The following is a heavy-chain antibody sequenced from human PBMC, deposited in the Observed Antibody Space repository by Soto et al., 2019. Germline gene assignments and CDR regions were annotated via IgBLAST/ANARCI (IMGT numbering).Heavy chain of an antibody. CDR1: GFTFSTYA. CDR3: AGQGYCSGTSCHTSFDY. V-gene: IGHV3-30-3*01. J-gene: IGHJ4*02. Sequence: QVQLVESGGGVVQPGRSLRLSCAVSGFTFSTYAMHWVRQAPGKGLEWVAAITYDGSNEFYADSVKGRFTISRDNSRNTLFLQMNSLRGEDTAVYYCAGQGYCSGTSCHTSFDYWGQGTLVTVSS. CDR2: ITYDGSNE. D-gene: IGHD2-2*02.